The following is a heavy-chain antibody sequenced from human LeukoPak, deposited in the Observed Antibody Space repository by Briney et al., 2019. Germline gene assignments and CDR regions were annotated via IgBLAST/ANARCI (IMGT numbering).Heavy chain of an antibody. CDR1: GFTFSSYA. CDR2: VNTDETRT. V-gene: IGHV3-74*01. CDR3: ARVGTGKWYLDL. D-gene: IGHD3-10*01. J-gene: IGHJ2*01. Sequence: PGGSLRLSCAASGFTFSSYAMSWVRQAPGEGLVWVSRVNTDETRTSYADSVRGRFTISRDNAKNTLYLQMNSLRVEDTAVYYCARVGTGKWYLDLWGRGTLVTVSS.